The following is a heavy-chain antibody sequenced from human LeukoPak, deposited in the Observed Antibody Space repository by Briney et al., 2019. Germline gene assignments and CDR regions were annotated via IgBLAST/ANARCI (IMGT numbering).Heavy chain of an antibody. D-gene: IGHD3-10*01. J-gene: IGHJ4*02. V-gene: IGHV1-2*02. CDR1: GYTFTGYY. CDR2: INPNSGGT. Sequence: ASVKVSCKASGYTFTGYYMHWVRQAPGQGLEWMGWINPNSGGTNYAQKFQGRVTMTRDTSISTAYMELSRLRSDDTAVYYCARAPGSGSYYNYWGQGTLVTVSS. CDR3: ARAPGSGSYYNY.